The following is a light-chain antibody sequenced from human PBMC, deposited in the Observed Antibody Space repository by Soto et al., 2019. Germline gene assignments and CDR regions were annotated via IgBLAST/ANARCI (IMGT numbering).Light chain of an antibody. Sequence: QSVLTQSSSASASLGSSVKLTCTLSSGHSSYIIAWHQQQPGKAPRYLMKLEGSGSYNKGSGVPDRFSGSCSGADRYLSISSLQFEDEADYYCETWDSNSWVFGGGTKLTVL. V-gene: IGLV4-60*02. J-gene: IGLJ3*02. CDR3: ETWDSNSWV. CDR1: SGHSSYI. CDR2: LEGSGSY.